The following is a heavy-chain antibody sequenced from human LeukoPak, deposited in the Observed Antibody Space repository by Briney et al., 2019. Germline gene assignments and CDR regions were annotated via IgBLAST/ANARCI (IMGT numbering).Heavy chain of an antibody. CDR3: AHNGLYH. CDR1: GFSLSTSGVG. J-gene: IGHJ5*02. V-gene: IGHV2-5*01. D-gene: IGHD2-2*03. Sequence: SGPTLVNPTQALTLTCTFSGFSLSTSGVGVAWMRQSPGQAPEWLAVTYWNDDQRYSPSLKSRLTITKDTSKNQVVLTMTNMDPADTATYHCAHNGLYHWGQGTLVTVSS. CDR2: TYWNDDQ.